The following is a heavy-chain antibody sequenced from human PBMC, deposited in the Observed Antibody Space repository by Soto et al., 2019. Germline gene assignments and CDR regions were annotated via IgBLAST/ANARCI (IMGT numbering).Heavy chain of an antibody. V-gene: IGHV1-18*01. CDR1: GYTFTSYG. D-gene: IGHD3-10*01. J-gene: IGHJ5*02. CDR2: ISAYNGNT. CDR3: ARDDYRPNYGSVRNWFDP. Sequence: GASVKVSCKASGYTFTSYGISWVRQAPGQGLEWMGWISAYNGNTNYAQKLQGRVTMTTDTSTSTAYMELRSLRSDDTAVYYCARDDYRPNYGSVRNWFDPWGQGTLVTVSS.